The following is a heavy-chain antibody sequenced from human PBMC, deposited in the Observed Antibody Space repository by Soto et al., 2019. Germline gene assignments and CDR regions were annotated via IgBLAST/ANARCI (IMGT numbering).Heavy chain of an antibody. CDR2: IYYSGST. Sequence: SETLSLTCTVSGGSISSGGYYWSWIRQHPGKGLEWIGYIYYSGSTYYNPSLKSRVTISVDTSKNQFSLKLSSVTAADTAVYYCAREELAAQTDYYYYGMDVWGQGTTVTVSS. D-gene: IGHD6-6*01. CDR1: GGSISSGGYY. V-gene: IGHV4-31*03. J-gene: IGHJ6*02. CDR3: AREELAAQTDYYYYGMDV.